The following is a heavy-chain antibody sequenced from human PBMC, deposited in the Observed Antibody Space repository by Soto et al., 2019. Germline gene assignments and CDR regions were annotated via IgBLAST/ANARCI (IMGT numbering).Heavy chain of an antibody. V-gene: IGHV1-18*01. CDR3: ASNQNSGWYFDAFDI. CDR2: ISAYNGNT. J-gene: IGHJ3*02. Sequence: QVQLVQSGAEVKKPGASVKVSCKASGYTFTTYGITWVRQAPGQGLEWMGWISAYNGNTNYAQKLQGSVTMTTVTSTRTAYMALRSLRSDDTAVYYSASNQNSGWYFDAFDIWGQGTMVTVSS. CDR1: GYTFTTYG. D-gene: IGHD6-19*01.